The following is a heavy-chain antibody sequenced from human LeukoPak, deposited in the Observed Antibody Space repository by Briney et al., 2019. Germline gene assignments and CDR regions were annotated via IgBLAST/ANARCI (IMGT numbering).Heavy chain of an antibody. D-gene: IGHD5-24*01. CDR2: ISFDGTNK. CDR1: GFTFSSYG. J-gene: IGHJ4*02. V-gene: IGHV3-30*18. CDR3: AKDRRLQLPFDY. Sequence: GGSLRLSCAASGFTFSSYGMHWVRQAPGKGLEWVALISFDGTNKYYADSVKGRFTISRDNSKNTLYLQMNSLRAEDTAVYYCAKDRRLQLPFDYWGQGTLVIVSS.